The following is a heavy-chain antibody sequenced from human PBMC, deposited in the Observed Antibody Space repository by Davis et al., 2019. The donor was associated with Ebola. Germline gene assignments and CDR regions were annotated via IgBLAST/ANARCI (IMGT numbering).Heavy chain of an antibody. Sequence: GESLKISCAASGFRFSSYAMNWVRQAPGKGLEWVSGITVSGSTFYAESLKGRFTISRDNSKNSLYLQMNSLRTEDTALYYCAKSGVGVHVFDYWGQGTLVTVSS. V-gene: IGHV3-23*01. CDR2: ITVSGST. CDR3: AKSGVGVHVFDY. J-gene: IGHJ4*02. D-gene: IGHD1-26*01. CDR1: GFRFSSYA.